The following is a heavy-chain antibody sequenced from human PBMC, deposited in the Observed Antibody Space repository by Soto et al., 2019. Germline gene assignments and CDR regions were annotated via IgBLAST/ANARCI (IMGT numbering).Heavy chain of an antibody. J-gene: IGHJ4*02. V-gene: IGHV4-34*01. CDR3: ARSTLHRAFDY. CDR2: INHSGST. CDR1: GGSFSGYY. Sequence: QVQLQQWGAGLLKPSETLSLTCAVYGGSFSGYYWSWIRQPPGKGLEWIGEINHSGSTNYNPSLKSRVTISVDTSKNQFSPKLSSVTAADTAVYYCARSTLHRAFDYWGQGTLVTVSS.